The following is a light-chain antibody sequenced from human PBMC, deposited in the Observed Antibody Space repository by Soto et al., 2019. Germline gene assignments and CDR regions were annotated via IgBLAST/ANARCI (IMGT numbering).Light chain of an antibody. J-gene: IGLJ2*01. V-gene: IGLV2-14*03. CDR3: SSYTTSTTRV. Sequence: QSALTQPASVSGSPGQSITISCAGTSSDVGVYDFVSWYQQHPGKAPELLIYDVNNRPAGISNRFSGSKSGNTASLTISGLQAEDEADYYCSSYTTSTTRVFGGGTKVTVL. CDR2: DVN. CDR1: SSDVGVYDF.